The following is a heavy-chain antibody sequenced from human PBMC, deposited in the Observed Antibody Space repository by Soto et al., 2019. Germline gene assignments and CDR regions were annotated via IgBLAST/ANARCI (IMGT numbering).Heavy chain of an antibody. CDR2: ISNSGRTL. V-gene: IGHV3-11*01. D-gene: IGHD6-6*01. J-gene: IGHJ4*02. CDR1: GFTFSAYY. CDR3: ARDLVAVSGGVYSSSSGGYFFYF. Sequence: QVQLVESGGGLVKPGGSLRLSCAASGFTFSAYYMSWIRQAAGKGLEWVSYISNSGRTLYYADSMKGRFTISRDNARNSLFLQMNSLRSDDTALYYCARDLVAVSGGVYSSSSGGYFFYFWCQGTLGTVSS.